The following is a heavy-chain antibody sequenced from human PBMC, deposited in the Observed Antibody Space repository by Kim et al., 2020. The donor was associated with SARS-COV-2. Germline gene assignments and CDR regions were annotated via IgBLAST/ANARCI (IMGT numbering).Heavy chain of an antibody. V-gene: IGHV1-3*01. Sequence: ASVKVSCKASGYTFTSYAMHWVRQAPGQRLEWMGWINAGNGNTKYSQKFQGRVTITRDTSASTAYMELSSLRSEDTAVYYGARSGGYDFGTRSFDYWGQGTLVTVSS. CDR1: GYTFTSYA. J-gene: IGHJ4*02. CDR2: INAGNGNT. CDR3: ARSGGYDFGTRSFDY. D-gene: IGHD3-3*01.